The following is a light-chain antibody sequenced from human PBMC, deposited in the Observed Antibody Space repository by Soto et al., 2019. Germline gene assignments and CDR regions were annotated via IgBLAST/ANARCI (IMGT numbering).Light chain of an antibody. V-gene: IGKV1-27*01. J-gene: IGKJ4*01. CDR1: QGIGVY. Sequence: DIQMTQSPSSLSASLGDRVTITCRASQGIGVYLAWVQQKPGNAPKLLIYAASTLQSGVPSRFSGSGSGTDFTLTVSSQQPEDVATYYCQKYNSAPRTFGGGTRVEIK. CDR2: AAS. CDR3: QKYNSAPRT.